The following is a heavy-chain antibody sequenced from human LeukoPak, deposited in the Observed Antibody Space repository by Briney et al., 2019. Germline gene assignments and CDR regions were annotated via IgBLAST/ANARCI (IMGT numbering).Heavy chain of an antibody. Sequence: KPSETPSLTCAVYGGSFSGYYWSWIRQPLGKGLEWIGEINHSGSTNYNPSLKSRVTISVDTSKNQFSLKLSSVTAADTAVYYCARNGDFDYWGQGTLVTVSS. V-gene: IGHV4-34*01. CDR1: GGSFSGYY. CDR3: ARNGDFDY. J-gene: IGHJ4*02. CDR2: INHSGST.